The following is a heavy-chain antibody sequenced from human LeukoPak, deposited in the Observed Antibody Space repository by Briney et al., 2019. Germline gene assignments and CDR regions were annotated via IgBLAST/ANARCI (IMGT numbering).Heavy chain of an antibody. CDR1: GYSFNDYY. V-gene: IGHV1-2*02. J-gene: IGHJ4*02. CDR3: ARDIGDYYGSGSYWLL. D-gene: IGHD3-10*01. Sequence: ASVKVSCKASGYSFNDYYIHWVRQAPGQGLEWMGWVNPHSGGTKFAQKFQGRVTVTRDTSINTAYMEVSSLRSDDTAVYYCARDIGDYYGSGSYWLLWGQGTLVTVSS. CDR2: VNPHSGGT.